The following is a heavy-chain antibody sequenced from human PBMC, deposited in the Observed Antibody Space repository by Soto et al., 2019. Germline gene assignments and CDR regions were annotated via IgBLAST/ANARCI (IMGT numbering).Heavy chain of an antibody. CDR3: AKDWNYVVYYYYGMDV. Sequence: GGSLRLSCAASGFTFSSYGMHWVRQAPGKGLEWVAVISYDGSNKYYADSVKGRFTISRDNSKNTLYLQMNSLRAEDKAVYYCAKDWNYVVYYYYGMDVWGQGTTVTVSS. D-gene: IGHD1-7*01. CDR2: ISYDGSNK. J-gene: IGHJ6*02. V-gene: IGHV3-30*18. CDR1: GFTFSSYG.